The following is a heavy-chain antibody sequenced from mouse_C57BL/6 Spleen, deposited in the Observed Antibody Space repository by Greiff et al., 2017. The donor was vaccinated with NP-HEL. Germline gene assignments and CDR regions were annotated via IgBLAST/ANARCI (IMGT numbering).Heavy chain of an antibody. CDR1: GFSFNTYA. Sequence: EVMLVESGGGLVQPKGSLKLSCAASGFSFNTYAMNWVRQAPGKGLEWVARIRSKSNNYATYYADSVKDRFTISRDDSESMLYLQMNNLKTEDTAMYYCVSGDRLFAYWGQGTLVTVSA. D-gene: IGHD2-2*01. V-gene: IGHV10-1*01. CDR3: VSGDRLFAY. CDR2: IRSKSNNYAT. J-gene: IGHJ3*01.